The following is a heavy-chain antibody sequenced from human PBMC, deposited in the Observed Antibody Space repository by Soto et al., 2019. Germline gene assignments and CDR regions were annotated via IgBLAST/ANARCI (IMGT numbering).Heavy chain of an antibody. D-gene: IGHD6-13*01. Sequence: PSETLSLTCTVSGGSISSYYWSWIRQPPGKGLEWIGYIYYSGSTNYNPSLKSRVTISVDTSKNQFSLKLSSVTAADTAVYYCARDKGYSSSWYSPFDYWGQGTLVTVSS. CDR1: GGSISSYY. CDR2: IYYSGST. CDR3: ARDKGYSSSWYSPFDY. V-gene: IGHV4-59*01. J-gene: IGHJ4*02.